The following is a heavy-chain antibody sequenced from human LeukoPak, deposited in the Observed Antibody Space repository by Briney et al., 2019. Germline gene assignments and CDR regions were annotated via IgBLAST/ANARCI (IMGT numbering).Heavy chain of an antibody. CDR2: ISSSGSFI. Sequence: AGGSLRLSCAASGFTFSSYSMNWVRQAPGEGLEWVSSISSSGSFIYYADSVKGRFTISRDNAKNSLYLQMNSLRAEDTAVYYCARAYSSVVSCDYWGQGTLVTVSS. CDR3: ARAYSSVVSCDY. CDR1: GFTFSSYS. D-gene: IGHD6-19*01. V-gene: IGHV3-21*01. J-gene: IGHJ4*02.